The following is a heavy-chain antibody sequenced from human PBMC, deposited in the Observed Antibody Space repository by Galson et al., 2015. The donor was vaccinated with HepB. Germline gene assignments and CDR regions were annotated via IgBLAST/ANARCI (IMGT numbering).Heavy chain of an antibody. CDR1: GFTFSAST. V-gene: IGHV3-73*01. CDR2: IRSKANTYAT. D-gene: IGHD6-19*01. CDR3: TRTGITVADLDY. Sequence: SLRLSCAASGFTFSASTIHWVRQASGKGLEWVGRIRSKANTYATTYAASMKGRFTFSRDDSENTAYLQMSSLKTEDTAVYYCTRTGITVADLDYWGQGTLVTVSS. J-gene: IGHJ4*02.